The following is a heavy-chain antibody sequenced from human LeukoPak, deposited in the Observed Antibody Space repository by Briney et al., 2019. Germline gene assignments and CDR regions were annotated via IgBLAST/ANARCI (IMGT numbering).Heavy chain of an antibody. D-gene: IGHD4-11*01. CDR2: IKSRTDGGTT. Sequence: GGSLRLSCAGSGFTFSSAWMTWVRQTPGKGLEWVGHIKSRTDGGTTDYAAPVKGRFTVSRDDSTNTVYLQMNSLKTEDSAVYYCAYSNYVQDHFDYWGQGTLVTVSS. CDR3: AYSNYVQDHFDY. V-gene: IGHV3-15*01. J-gene: IGHJ4*02. CDR1: GFTFSSAW.